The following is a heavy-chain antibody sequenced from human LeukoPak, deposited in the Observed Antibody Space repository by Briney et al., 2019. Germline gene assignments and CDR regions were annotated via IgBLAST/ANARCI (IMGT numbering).Heavy chain of an antibody. D-gene: IGHD1-26*01. V-gene: IGHV4-61*02. Sequence: NPSETLSLTCTVSGGSISSGSYYLSWIRQPAGKGLEWIGRIYASGSTNYNPSLKSRVTMSVDTSKSQFSLKLISVTAADTAVYYCARDPRGIVGANHNWFDPWGQGTLVTVSS. CDR3: ARDPRGIVGANHNWFDP. CDR2: IYASGST. CDR1: GGSISSGSYY. J-gene: IGHJ5*02.